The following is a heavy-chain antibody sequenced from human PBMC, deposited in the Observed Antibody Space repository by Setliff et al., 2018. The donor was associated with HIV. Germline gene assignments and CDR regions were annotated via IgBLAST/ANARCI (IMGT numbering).Heavy chain of an antibody. V-gene: IGHV4-4*09. Sequence: SETLSLTCTVSGGSISSYYWSWIRQPPGKGLEWIGYIYTTGSTNYNPSLKSRVTISVDTSKNQFSLRLTSVTAADTAVYYCARSKISGSNHETYGFDVWGQGTTVTV. CDR1: GGSISSYY. CDR2: IYTTGST. CDR3: ARSKISGSNHETYGFDV. D-gene: IGHD1-26*01. J-gene: IGHJ6*02.